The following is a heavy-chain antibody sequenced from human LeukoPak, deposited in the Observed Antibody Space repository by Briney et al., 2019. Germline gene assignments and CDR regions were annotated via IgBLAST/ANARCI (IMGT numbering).Heavy chain of an antibody. CDR3: AKDAYSSGWYFDY. J-gene: IGHJ4*02. CDR2: IYSGGST. D-gene: IGHD6-19*01. Sequence: GGSLRLSCAASGFTVSSNYMSWVRQAPGKGLEWVSVIYSGGSTYYADSVKGRFTVSRDNSKNTLYLQMNSLRAEDTAVYYCAKDAYSSGWYFDYWGQGTLVTVSS. V-gene: IGHV3-53*01. CDR1: GFTVSSNY.